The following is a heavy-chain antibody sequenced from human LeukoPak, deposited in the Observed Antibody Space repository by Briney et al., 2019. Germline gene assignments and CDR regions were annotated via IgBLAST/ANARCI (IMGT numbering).Heavy chain of an antibody. V-gene: IGHV3-30*18. J-gene: IGHJ4*02. CDR2: ISYDGINK. Sequence: PGGSLRLSCAVSGFTFSAYGMHWVRRAPGKGLEWVAIISYDGINKYYPDSVKGRFTISRDNSKNKLYLQMNSLRAEDTAVYYCAKDTRDDHHSDYWGQGTLVTVSS. CDR3: AKDTRDDHHSDY. D-gene: IGHD1-14*01. CDR1: GFTFSAYG.